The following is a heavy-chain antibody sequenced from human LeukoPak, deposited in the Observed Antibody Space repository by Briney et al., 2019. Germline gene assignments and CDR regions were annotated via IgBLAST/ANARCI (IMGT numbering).Heavy chain of an antibody. CDR2: IYPGDSDT. CDR3: ARHGRADSSLRYYYYMDV. V-gene: IGHV5-51*01. D-gene: IGHD6-6*01. CDR1: GYSFATYR. Sequence: GESLKISCQGSGYSFATYRIGWVRQMPGKGLEWMGIIYPGDSDTSYSPSFEGQVTISADKSISTAYLQWSSLKASDTAMYYCARHGRADSSLRYYYYMDVWGQGTTVTVSS. J-gene: IGHJ6*03.